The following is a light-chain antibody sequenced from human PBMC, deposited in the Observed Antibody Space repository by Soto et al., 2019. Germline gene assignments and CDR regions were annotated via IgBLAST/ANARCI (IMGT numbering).Light chain of an antibody. CDR1: QVIGIN. V-gene: IGKV1-17*01. CDR2: AAY. J-gene: IGKJ2*01. Sequence: DIQMTQSPSSLSASVGDRVTLTCRASQVIGINLGWYQQKPGKAPKRLIYAAYSLEGGVPSRFSGSGSATEFTLTISSLQPEDSATYYCLQHHTYPFTFGQGTKLEI. CDR3: LQHHTYPFT.